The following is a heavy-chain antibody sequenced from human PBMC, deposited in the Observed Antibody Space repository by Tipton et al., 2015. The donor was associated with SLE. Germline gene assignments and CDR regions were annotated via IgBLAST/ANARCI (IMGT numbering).Heavy chain of an antibody. CDR3: ARGYYDFWSGYSEYYFDS. Sequence: TLSLTCTVSGDSISGANYFWNWIRQPAGKGLEWIGHIYTSSITNYNPSLKSRVTISADTSKNQFSLNLNSVTAADTAMYYCARGYYDFWSGYSEYYFDSWGQRTLVTVSS. J-gene: IGHJ4*02. V-gene: IGHV4-61*09. D-gene: IGHD3-3*01. CDR2: IYTSSIT. CDR1: GDSISGANYF.